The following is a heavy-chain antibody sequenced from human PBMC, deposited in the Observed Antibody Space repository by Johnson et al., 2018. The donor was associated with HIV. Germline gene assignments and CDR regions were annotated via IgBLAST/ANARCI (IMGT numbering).Heavy chain of an antibody. CDR1: GFTFSSYG. CDR2: IYSGGST. J-gene: IGHJ3*02. D-gene: IGHD1-1*01. CDR3: TTGAFHAYDM. V-gene: IGHV3-NL1*01. Sequence: QVQLVESGGGVVQPGRSLRLSCAASGFTFSSYGMHWVRQAPGKGLEWVSVIYSGGSTYYADSVKGRFTISRDNAKNTLYLQMNSLRAEDTAVYYCTTGAFHAYDMWGQGTMVTVSS.